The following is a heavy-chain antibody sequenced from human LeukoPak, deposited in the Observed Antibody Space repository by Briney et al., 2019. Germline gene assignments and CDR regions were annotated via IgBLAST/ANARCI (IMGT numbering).Heavy chain of an antibody. Sequence: GGSLRLSCTASGFSFSTYAMNWVRQAPGKGLEWVSTISGGGGSTFYADSVKGRFTISSDNSKNTLYLQMNSLRAEDTAVYYCAKGQGWLQFFDYWGQGTLVTVSS. CDR2: ISGGGGST. CDR3: AKGQGWLQFFDY. CDR1: GFSFSTYA. D-gene: IGHD5-24*01. J-gene: IGHJ4*02. V-gene: IGHV3-23*01.